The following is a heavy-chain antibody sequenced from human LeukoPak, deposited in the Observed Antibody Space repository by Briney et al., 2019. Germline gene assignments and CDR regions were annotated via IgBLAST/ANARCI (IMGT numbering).Heavy chain of an antibody. CDR1: GYTFTSYY. J-gene: IGHJ4*02. V-gene: IGHV1-46*01. D-gene: IGHD3-16*02. CDR3: ARDKGGGDMITFRGVIV. Sequence: ASVKVSCKASGYTFTSYYIHWVRQAPGQGLEWMGIINPSGGRTSYAQKFQGRVTMTRDTSTNTVYMELSSLRSEDTAVYYWARDKGGGDMITFRGVIVWGQGTLVTVSS. CDR2: INPSGGRT.